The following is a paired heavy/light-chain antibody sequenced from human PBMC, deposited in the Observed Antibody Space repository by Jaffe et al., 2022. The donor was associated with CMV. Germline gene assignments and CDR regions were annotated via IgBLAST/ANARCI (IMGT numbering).Heavy chain of an antibody. D-gene: IGHD3-16*02. CDR1: GFTFSSYA. J-gene: IGHJ4*02. V-gene: IGHV3-23*04. Sequence: EVQLVESGGGLVQPGGSLRLSCAASGFTFSSYAMSWVRQAPGKGLEWVSAISGSGGSTYYADSVKGRFTISRDNSKNTLYLQMNSLRAEDTAVYYCATDMITFGGVIVTEPGREVDYWGQGTLVTVSS. CDR3: ATDMITFGGVIVTEPGREVDY. CDR2: ISGSGGST.
Light chain of an antibody. CDR3: QQYNSLMWT. V-gene: IGKV1-5*03. J-gene: IGKJ2*02. Sequence: DIQMTQSPSTLSASVGDRVTITCRASQSISSWLAWYQQKPGKAPKLLIYKASSLESGVPSRFSGSGSGTEFTLTISSLQPDDFATYYCQQYNSLMWTFGQGTKLEIK. CDR1: QSISSW. CDR2: KAS.